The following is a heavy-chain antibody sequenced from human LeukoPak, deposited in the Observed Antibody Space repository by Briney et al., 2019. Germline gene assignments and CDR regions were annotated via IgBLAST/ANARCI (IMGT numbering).Heavy chain of an antibody. CDR3: AKDPHLYSSGWDYYFDY. J-gene: IGHJ4*02. Sequence: GGSLRLSCAASGFTFSSYGMHWVRQAPGKGLDGVAVISYDGSNKYYADSVKGRFTISRDNSKNTLYLQMNSLRAEDTAVYYCAKDPHLYSSGWDYYFDYWGQGTLVTVSS. V-gene: IGHV3-30*18. CDR1: GFTFSSYG. D-gene: IGHD6-19*01. CDR2: ISYDGSNK.